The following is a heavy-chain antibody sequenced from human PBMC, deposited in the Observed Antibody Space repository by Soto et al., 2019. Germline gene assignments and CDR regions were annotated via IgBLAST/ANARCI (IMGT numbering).Heavy chain of an antibody. D-gene: IGHD3-22*01. J-gene: IGHJ4*02. V-gene: IGHV4-59*01. CDR2: IYYSGST. Sequence: SEGLSLTCTVSGRSISSYYWSWIRQPPGKGLEWIGYIYYSGSTNYNPSLKSRVTISVDTSKNQFSLKLSSVTAADTAVYYCARGDVSRGLRESYFDHWGQGILVTVSS. CDR3: ARGDVSRGLRESYFDH. CDR1: GRSISSYY.